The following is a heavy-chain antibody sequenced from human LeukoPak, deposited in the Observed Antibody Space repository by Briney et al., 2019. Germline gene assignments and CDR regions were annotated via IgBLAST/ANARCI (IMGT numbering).Heavy chain of an antibody. CDR2: ISYSGST. CDR1: GGSIRNYF. Sequence: PSETLSLTCTVSGGSIRNYFWNWIRQPPGKGLEWIGYISYSGSTNYNPSLKSRVTISVDTSKNQFSLKLRSVTAADTAVYYCARAGPNYYLDYWGQGTLVTVSS. CDR3: ARAGPNYYLDY. D-gene: IGHD2-8*01. V-gene: IGHV4-59*12. J-gene: IGHJ4*02.